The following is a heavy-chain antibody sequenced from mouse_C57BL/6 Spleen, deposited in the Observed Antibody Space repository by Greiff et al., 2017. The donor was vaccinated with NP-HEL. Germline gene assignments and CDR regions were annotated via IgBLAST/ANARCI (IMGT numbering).Heavy chain of an antibody. Sequence: VQLQESGPELVKPGASVKISCKASGYAFSSSWMNWVKQRPGKGLEWIGRIYPGDGDTNYNGKFKGKATLTADKSSSTAYMQLSSLTSEDSAVYFCARESYYGSSPCFAYWGQGTLVTVSA. CDR1: GYAFSSSW. D-gene: IGHD1-1*01. V-gene: IGHV1-82*01. J-gene: IGHJ3*01. CDR2: IYPGDGDT. CDR3: ARESYYGSSPCFAY.